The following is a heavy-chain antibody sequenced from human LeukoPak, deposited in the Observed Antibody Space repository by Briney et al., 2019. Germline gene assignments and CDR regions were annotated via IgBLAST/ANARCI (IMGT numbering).Heavy chain of an antibody. CDR3: ARGAVVPAATWVYY. CDR2: ISSSGSTI. V-gene: IGHV3-48*03. J-gene: IGHJ4*02. Sequence: GGSLRLSCAASGFTFSSYEMNWVRRAPGKGLEWVSYISSSGSTIYYADSVKGRFTISRDNAKNSLYLQMNSLRAEDTAVYYCARGAVVPAATWVYYWGQGTLVTVSS. D-gene: IGHD2-2*01. CDR1: GFTFSSYE.